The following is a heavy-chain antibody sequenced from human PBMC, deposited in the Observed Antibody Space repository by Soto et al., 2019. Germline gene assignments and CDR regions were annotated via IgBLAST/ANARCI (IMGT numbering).Heavy chain of an antibody. CDR2: IIPIFGTA. CDR1: GGTFSSYA. D-gene: IGHD4-17*01. Sequence: QVQLVQSGAEVKKPGSSVKVSCKASGGTFSSYAISWVRQAPGQGLEWMGGIIPIFGTANYAQKFQGRVTITADESTSTAYMELSSLRSEDTAVYYCARGRAYGDYVLDTQLFDYRGQGTLVTVSS. CDR3: ARGRAYGDYVLDTQLFDY. J-gene: IGHJ4*02. V-gene: IGHV1-69*01.